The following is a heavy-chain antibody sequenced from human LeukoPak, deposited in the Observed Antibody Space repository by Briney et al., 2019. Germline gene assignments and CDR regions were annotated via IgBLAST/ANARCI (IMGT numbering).Heavy chain of an antibody. D-gene: IGHD2/OR15-2a*01. Sequence: KPSETLSLTCTVSGVSMSSSPYYWGWIRQPPGKGLEWIRTIYDSGNTNYNPSLRSRLTISVDTSRNQFSLKLSSVTAADTAVYYCARHDCDSRRCSVNWFDPWGQGTLVTVSS. V-gene: IGHV4-39*01. J-gene: IGHJ5*02. CDR1: GVSMSSSPYY. CDR2: IYDSGNT. CDR3: ARHDCDSRRCSVNWFDP.